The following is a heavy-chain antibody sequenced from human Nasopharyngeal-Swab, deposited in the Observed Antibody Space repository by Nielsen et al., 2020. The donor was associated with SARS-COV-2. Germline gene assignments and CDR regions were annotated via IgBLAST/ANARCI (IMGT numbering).Heavy chain of an antibody. V-gene: IGHV3-23*01. CDR2: ISGSGDTT. CDR1: GFAYNNYA. CDR3: AKGRNRILVTGTLFDY. J-gene: IGHJ4*02. Sequence: GGSLRLSCAASGFAYNNYAMNWVRQAPEKGLEWVSVISGSGDTTYYADSVKGRFTISRDNSKNTLYLQMNSLNAEDTAVYFCAKGRNRILVTGTLFDYWGQGTLVTVSS. D-gene: IGHD6-19*01.